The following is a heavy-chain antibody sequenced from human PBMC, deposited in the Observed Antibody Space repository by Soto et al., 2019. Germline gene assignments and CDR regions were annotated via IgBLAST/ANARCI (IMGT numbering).Heavy chain of an antibody. J-gene: IGHJ4*02. CDR1: GDSISRGTYD. CDR3: ARMARNGDSRQYTFDF. CDR2: IYYTGDT. Sequence: QVQLQESGPGLVKPSQTLSLTCIVSGDSISRGTYDWSWIRQHPGKGLEWIGYIYYTGDTYYSPSLENRVTFSVDTSKNRFSLRLTSLSAADTAVYYCARMARNGDSRQYTFDFWGQGMLVTVSS. D-gene: IGHD4-17*01. V-gene: IGHV4-31*03.